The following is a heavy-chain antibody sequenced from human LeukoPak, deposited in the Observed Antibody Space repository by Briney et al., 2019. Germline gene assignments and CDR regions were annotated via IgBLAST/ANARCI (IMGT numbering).Heavy chain of an antibody. CDR2: IIPIFGTA. CDR1: GGTFSSYA. CDR3: ARGLRVWQQLVYDAFDI. V-gene: IGHV1-69*05. J-gene: IGHJ3*02. D-gene: IGHD6-13*01. Sequence: SVKVSCKASGGTFSSYAISWVRQAPGQGLERMGRIIPIFGTANYAQKFQGRVTITTDESTSTAYMELSSLRSEDTAVYYCARGLRVWQQLVYDAFDIWGQGTMVTVSS.